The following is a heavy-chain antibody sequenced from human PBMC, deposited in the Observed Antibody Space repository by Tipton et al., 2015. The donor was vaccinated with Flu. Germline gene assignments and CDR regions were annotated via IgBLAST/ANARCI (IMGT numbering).Heavy chain of an antibody. CDR1: GGSISTYY. J-gene: IGHJ4*02. V-gene: IGHV4-4*07. D-gene: IGHD1-1*01. CDR3: ARGAGGPATAYDC. Sequence: TLSLTCTVSGGSISTYYWSWIRQPAGKGLEWIGRIYTSGSTNYNPSLKSRVTMSVDTSKNQFSLRLSSVTAADTALYYCARGAGGPATAYDCWGQGTLVTVSS. CDR2: IYTSGST.